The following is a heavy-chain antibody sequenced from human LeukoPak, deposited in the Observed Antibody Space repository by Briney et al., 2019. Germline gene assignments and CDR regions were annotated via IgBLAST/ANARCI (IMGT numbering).Heavy chain of an antibody. CDR2: ISTYNGNT. Sequence: ASVKVSCKASGYTFTSYGISRVRQAPGQGLEWMGWISTYNGNTNYAQKLQGRVTMTTDTSTHTAYMVLRSLRADDAAVYYCARVGGGSAYEDWGKGTLVTVS. CDR1: GYTFTSYG. CDR3: ARVGGGSAYED. J-gene: IGHJ4*02. D-gene: IGHD2-15*01. V-gene: IGHV1-18*01.